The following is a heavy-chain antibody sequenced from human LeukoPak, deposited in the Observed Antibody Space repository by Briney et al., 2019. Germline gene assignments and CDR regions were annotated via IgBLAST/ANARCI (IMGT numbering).Heavy chain of an antibody. V-gene: IGHV3-33*01. CDR2: IWYDGSNK. Sequence: GGSLRLSCAASGFTFSSYGMHWVRQAPGKGLEWVAVIWYDGSNKYYADSVKGRFTISRDNSKNTLYLQMNSLRAEDTAVYYCARDQGYYSGPLYYFDYWGQGTLVTVSS. CDR1: GFTFSSYG. D-gene: IGHD3-22*01. CDR3: ARDQGYYSGPLYYFDY. J-gene: IGHJ4*02.